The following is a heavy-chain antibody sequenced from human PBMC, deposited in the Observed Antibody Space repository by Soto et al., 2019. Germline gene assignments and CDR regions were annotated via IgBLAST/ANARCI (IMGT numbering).Heavy chain of an antibody. V-gene: IGHV1-69*02. CDR2: VNPILAMS. CDR1: GDTFSFYT. Sequence: QVQLVQSGAEVKKPGSSVKVSCKASGDTFSFYTLNWVRQAPGQGFEWVGRVNPILAMSSSAHKLQGRVSLLANKSTGTAYMELRRQRSDDTAVYYCATSYRSGSSPFDYWDQGTLVTVSS. D-gene: IGHD3-10*01. CDR3: ATSYRSGSSPFDY. J-gene: IGHJ4*02.